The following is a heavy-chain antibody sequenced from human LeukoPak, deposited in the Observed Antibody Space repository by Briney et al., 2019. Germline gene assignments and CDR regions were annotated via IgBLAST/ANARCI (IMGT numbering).Heavy chain of an antibody. D-gene: IGHD4-23*01. CDR1: GFTFSSYD. CDR2: ISYDGSNK. CDR3: ARGRWQRAFDI. J-gene: IGHJ3*02. V-gene: IGHV3-30-3*01. Sequence: GGSLRLSCAASGFTFSSYDMHWVRQAPGKGLEWVAVISYDGSNKYYADSVKGRFTISRDNSKNTLYLQMNSLRAEDTAVYYCARGRWQRAFDIWGQGTMVTVSS.